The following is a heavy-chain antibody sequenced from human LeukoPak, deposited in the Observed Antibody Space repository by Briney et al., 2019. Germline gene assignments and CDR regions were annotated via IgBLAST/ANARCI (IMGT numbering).Heavy chain of an antibody. CDR2: ISASGGKT. V-gene: IGHV3-23*01. D-gene: IGHD2-2*01. Sequence: GGSLRLSCAASGFTFSKFAVSWVRQAPGKGLEWVSSISASGGKTYDADSVKGRFTISRDNSKNTFYLDMNSLRADDTAVYYCAKTFGTIDPFEYWGQGTLVTVSS. CDR3: AKTFGTIDPFEY. CDR1: GFTFSKFA. J-gene: IGHJ4*02.